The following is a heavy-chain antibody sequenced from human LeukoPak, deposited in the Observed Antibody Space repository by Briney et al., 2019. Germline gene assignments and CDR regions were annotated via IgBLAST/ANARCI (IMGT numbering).Heavy chain of an antibody. CDR3: ARPVPYAGTTIGSDAFDV. CDR1: GGSISSNSHY. CDR2: IFYSGDT. J-gene: IGHJ3*01. D-gene: IGHD4-23*01. V-gene: IGHV4-39*01. Sequence: SETLSLTCTVSGGSISSNSHYWGWIRQPPGKGLEWIGSIFYSGDTYYNPSLKSRVIISVDTSNNQFSLKVTSVTAADTAVYYCARPVPYAGTTIGSDAFDVWGQGTKVTVSS.